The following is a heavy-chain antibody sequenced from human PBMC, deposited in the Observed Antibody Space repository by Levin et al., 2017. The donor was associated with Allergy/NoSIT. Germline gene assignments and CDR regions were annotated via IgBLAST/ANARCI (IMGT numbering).Heavy chain of an antibody. CDR2: IIPIFGTA. CDR1: GGTFSSYA. J-gene: IGHJ6*02. D-gene: IGHD3-10*01. Sequence: ASVKVSCKASGGTFSSYAISWVRQAPGQGLEWMGGIIPIFGTANYAQKFQGRVTITADKSTSTAYMELSSLRSEDTAVYYCARDGFGESQDYYYYYGMDVWGQGTTVTVSS. CDR3: ARDGFGESQDYYYYYGMDV. V-gene: IGHV1-69*06.